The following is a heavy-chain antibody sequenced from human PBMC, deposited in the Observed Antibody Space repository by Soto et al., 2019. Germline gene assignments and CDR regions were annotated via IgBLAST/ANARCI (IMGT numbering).Heavy chain of an antibody. V-gene: IGHV3-23*01. D-gene: IGHD6-6*01. CDR2: ISGNGGST. J-gene: IGHJ4*02. CDR1: GFTFSVYA. Sequence: GGSLRLSCGASGFTFSVYAMTWVRQAPGKGLEWVSAISGNGGSTYYADSVKGRFTISRDNSKSTLHLQMNSLRVEDTAVYYCATDRTFGPPLVRFDSWGQGTLVTVSS. CDR3: ATDRTFGPPLVRFDS.